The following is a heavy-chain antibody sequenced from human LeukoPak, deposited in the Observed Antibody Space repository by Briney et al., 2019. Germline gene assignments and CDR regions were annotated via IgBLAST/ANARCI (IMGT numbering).Heavy chain of an antibody. CDR2: INHSGST. J-gene: IGHJ4*02. V-gene: IGHV4-34*01. Sequence: PSETLSLTCAVYGGSFSGYYWSWIRQPPGKGLEWIGEINHSGSTNYNPSLKSRVTISVDTSKNQFSLKLSSVTAADTAVYYCAIPSSGRVKAFDYWGQGTLVTVSS. CDR1: GGSFSGYY. D-gene: IGHD3-3*01. CDR3: AIPSSGRVKAFDY.